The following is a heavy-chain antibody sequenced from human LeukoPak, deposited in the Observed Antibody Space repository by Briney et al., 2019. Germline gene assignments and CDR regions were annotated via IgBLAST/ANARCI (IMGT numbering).Heavy chain of an antibody. CDR2: IYYSGST. V-gene: IGHV4-59*12. CDR3: AREALIEGFYYYMDV. CDR1: GGSISGYY. J-gene: IGHJ6*03. D-gene: IGHD3-22*01. Sequence: SETLSLTCTVSGGSISGYYWSWIRQPPGKGLEWIGYIYYSGSTNYNPSLKSRVSMSLDTSKNQFSLKLNSVTAADTAVYYCAREALIEGFYYYMDVWGKGTTVTVSS.